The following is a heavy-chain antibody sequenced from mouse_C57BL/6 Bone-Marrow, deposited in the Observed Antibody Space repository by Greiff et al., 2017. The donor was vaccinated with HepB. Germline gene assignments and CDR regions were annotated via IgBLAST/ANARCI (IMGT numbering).Heavy chain of an antibody. D-gene: IGHD1-1*01. CDR2: INPYNGGT. CDR1: GYTFTDYY. Sequence: EVQLQQSGPVLVKPGASVKMSCKASGYTFTDYYMNWVKQSHGKSLEWIGVINPYNGGTSYNQKFKGKATLTVDKSSSTAYMELNSLTSEDSAVYYCARGLFYYGSSYWFAYWGQGTLVTVSA. J-gene: IGHJ3*01. V-gene: IGHV1-19*01. CDR3: ARGLFYYGSSYWFAY.